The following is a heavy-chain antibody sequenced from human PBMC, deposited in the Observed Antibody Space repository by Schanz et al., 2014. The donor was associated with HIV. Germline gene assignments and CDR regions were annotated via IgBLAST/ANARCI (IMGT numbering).Heavy chain of an antibody. Sequence: QVQLVEAGGGVGQPGRSLRLSCAASGFTFSSYGMHWLRQAPGKGLEGVAVIWYDGSHEYYADSVKGRFTISRDNSKSTLSLQMNSLRAEDTAVYYCANEEVPNDYWGQGTLVTVSS. CDR3: ANEEVPNDY. J-gene: IGHJ4*02. CDR1: GFTFSSYG. CDR2: IWYDGSHE. V-gene: IGHV3-33*06.